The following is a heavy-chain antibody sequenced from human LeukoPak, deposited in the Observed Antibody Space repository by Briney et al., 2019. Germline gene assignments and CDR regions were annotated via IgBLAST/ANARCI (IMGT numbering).Heavy chain of an antibody. CDR3: ARLGEFVYGIDY. CDR2: INPNSSVT. Sequence: ASVKVSCKASGYTFTGYYMHWVRQAPRPGLEWMGWINPNSSVTNYAQKFQGRVTLTRDTSISTAYMELSRLRSDATALYYCARLGEFVYGIDYWGQGTLVTVSS. J-gene: IGHJ4*02. V-gene: IGHV1-2*02. CDR1: GYTFTGYY. D-gene: IGHD3-16*01.